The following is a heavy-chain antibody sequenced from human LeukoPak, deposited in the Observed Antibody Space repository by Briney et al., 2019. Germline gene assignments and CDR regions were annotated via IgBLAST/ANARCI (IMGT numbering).Heavy chain of an antibody. CDR1: GGSISHYY. V-gene: IGHV4-59*01. CDR3: ARGLYYYDSSVGY. D-gene: IGHD3-22*01. Sequence: SETLSLTCTVSGGSISHYYWSWIRQPPGKGLEWIGYIYYSGSTNYNPSLKSRVTISLDTSKSQFSLKLSSVTAADTAVYYCARGLYYYDSSVGYWGQGTLVTVSS. CDR2: IYYSGST. J-gene: IGHJ4*02.